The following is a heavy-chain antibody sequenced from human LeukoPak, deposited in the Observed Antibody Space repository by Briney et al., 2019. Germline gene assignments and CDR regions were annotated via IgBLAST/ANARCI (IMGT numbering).Heavy chain of an antibody. J-gene: IGHJ2*01. D-gene: IGHD4-17*01. CDR2: ISSSSTFT. CDR3: ATTSTVTPLWYFDL. CDR1: EFTFSDFY. Sequence: PGESLRLSCAASEFTFSDFYMTWIRQAPGKGLEWASYISSSSTFTNYADSVKGRFTISRDNAKNSLYLQMNSLRAEDTAMYYCATTSTVTPLWYFDLWGRGTLVTVSS. V-gene: IGHV3-11*06.